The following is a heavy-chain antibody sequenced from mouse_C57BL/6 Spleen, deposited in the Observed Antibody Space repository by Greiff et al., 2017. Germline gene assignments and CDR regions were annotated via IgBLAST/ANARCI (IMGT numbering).Heavy chain of an antibody. CDR2: IHPNSGST. CDR3: ARGYYYGSSSFYYAMDY. Sequence: QDQLQQPGAELVKPGASVKLSCKASGYTFTSYWMHWVKQRPGQGLEWLGMIHPNSGSTNYNEKFKSKATLTVDKSSSTAYMQLSSLTSEDSAVYYCARGYYYGSSSFYYAMDYWGQGTSVTVSS. J-gene: IGHJ4*01. D-gene: IGHD1-1*01. CDR1: GYTFTSYW. V-gene: IGHV1-64*01.